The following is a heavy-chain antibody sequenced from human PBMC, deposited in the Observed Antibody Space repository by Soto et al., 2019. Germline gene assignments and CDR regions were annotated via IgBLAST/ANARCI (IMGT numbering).Heavy chain of an antibody. V-gene: IGHV1-46*03. CDR2: INPSGGST. J-gene: IGHJ4*02. CDR3: VRRGGGGWRAAFAFDY. Sequence: QVQLVQSGAEVKKPGASVKVSCKASGYTFTSYYMHWVRQAPGQGLEWMGIINPSGGSTSYAQKFRGRVTMTGDTSTSQVNMGLSSLRSEDTAVYYCVRRGGGGWRAAFAFDYWGQGTLVTVSS. CDR1: GYTFTSYY. D-gene: IGHD3-16*01.